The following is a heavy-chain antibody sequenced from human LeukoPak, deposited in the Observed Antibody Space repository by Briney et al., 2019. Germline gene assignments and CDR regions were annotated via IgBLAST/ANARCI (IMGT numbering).Heavy chain of an antibody. J-gene: IGHJ4*02. CDR3: ARGPYCSGGSCSDY. CDR1: GFTFSSYA. D-gene: IGHD2-15*01. Sequence: GSLRLSCAASGFTFSSYAMHWVRQAPGKGLEWVAVISYDGSNKYYADSVKGRFTISRDNSKNTLYLQMNSLRAEDTAVYYCARGPYCSGGSCSDYWGQGTLVTVSS. V-gene: IGHV3-30*04. CDR2: ISYDGSNK.